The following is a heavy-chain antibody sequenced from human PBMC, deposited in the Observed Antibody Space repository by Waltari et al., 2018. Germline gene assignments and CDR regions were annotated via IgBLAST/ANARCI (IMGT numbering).Heavy chain of an antibody. D-gene: IGHD6-19*01. Sequence: EVQLVESGGGLVQPGGALRRSCAASGCTFRRYSMRGVRQAPGKGREWVAYIRSSISTIYYADAVKGRFTISRDKATNSLYLHMTSLRAEDTAVYYCASDWAGYFDYWGQGTLVTVSS. CDR1: GCTFRRYS. CDR2: IRSSISTI. CDR3: ASDWAGYFDY. J-gene: IGHJ4*02. V-gene: IGHV3-48*01.